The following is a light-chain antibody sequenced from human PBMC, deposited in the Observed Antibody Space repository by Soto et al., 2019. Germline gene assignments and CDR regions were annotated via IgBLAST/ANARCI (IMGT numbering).Light chain of an antibody. CDR2: KAS. CDR3: QQYNSYSWT. Sequence: DRQMTQSPSTRSASVGDRVTITCRASQSISSWLAWYQQKPGKAPKRLIYKASSLESGVPSRFSGSGSGTEFTLTISSLQPDDFATYYCQQYNSYSWTFGQGTKVDI. J-gene: IGKJ1*01. CDR1: QSISSW. V-gene: IGKV1-5*03.